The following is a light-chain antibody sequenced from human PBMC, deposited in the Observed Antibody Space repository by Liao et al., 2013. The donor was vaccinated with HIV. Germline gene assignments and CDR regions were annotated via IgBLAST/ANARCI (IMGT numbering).Light chain of an antibody. Sequence: SYELTQPPSVSVSPGQTARITCSGDALPKQYAYWYQQKPGQAPVLVINKDTERPSGIPERFSGSSSGTKVTLTISGVQAEDEADYYCQAWDSSTAVFGTGTKVTVL. CDR3: QAWDSSTAV. J-gene: IGLJ1*01. CDR2: KDT. V-gene: IGLV3-25*03. CDR1: ALPKQY.